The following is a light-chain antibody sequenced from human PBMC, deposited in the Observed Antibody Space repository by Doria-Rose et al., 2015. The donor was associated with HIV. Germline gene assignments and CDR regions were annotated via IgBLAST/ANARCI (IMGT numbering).Light chain of an antibody. CDR1: QSLLYTSKNY. Sequence: DIRVTQSPESLGMSLGERATLNCKSNQSLLYTSKNYLAWYQQKPVQPPKLLIYWASTRQSGVHARFSGSGSGTDFTLTISSLEAEDVAVYYCQQYYDTPSFGPGTTVDIK. CDR2: WAS. J-gene: IGKJ3*01. V-gene: IGKV4-1*01. CDR3: QQYYDTPS.